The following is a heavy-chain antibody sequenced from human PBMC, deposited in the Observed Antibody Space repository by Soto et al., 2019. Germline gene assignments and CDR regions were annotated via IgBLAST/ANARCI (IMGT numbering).Heavy chain of an antibody. CDR3: ARRMTWSLWYFDL. CDR2: MNPNSGNT. J-gene: IGHJ2*01. Sequence: QVQLLQSGAEVKKPGTSVRVSCRASGYTFKDYDINWVRRAPGQGLEWMGWMNPNSGNTAYARKFHDRITMTRSVSARTAFMELSSLTPEDTAVYYCARRMTWSLWYFDLWGSGTQVTVSS. D-gene: IGHD3-3*01. V-gene: IGHV1-8*01. CDR1: GYTFKDYD.